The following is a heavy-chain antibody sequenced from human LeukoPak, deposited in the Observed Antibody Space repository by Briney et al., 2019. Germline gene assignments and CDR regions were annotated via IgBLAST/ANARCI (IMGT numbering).Heavy chain of an antibody. J-gene: IGHJ3*02. D-gene: IGHD6-19*01. CDR2: ISTSSSYI. CDR1: GFTFSSYS. V-gene: IGHV3-21*01. CDR3: ARGASVVAGNDNAFDI. Sequence: PGGSLRLSCAASGFTFSSYSMNWVRQAPGKGLEWVSSISTSSSYIYYADSVKGRFTISRDNAKKSLYLQMNSLRADDTAVYYCARGASVVAGNDNAFDIWGQGTMVTVS.